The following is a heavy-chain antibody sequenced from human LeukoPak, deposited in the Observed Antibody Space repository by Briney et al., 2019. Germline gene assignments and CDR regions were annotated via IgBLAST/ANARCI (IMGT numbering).Heavy chain of an antibody. J-gene: IGHJ4*02. CDR2: ISSSSTI. CDR1: GFTFSSYS. V-gene: IGHV3-48*01. CDR3: ARELELDY. Sequence: GGSLRLSCAASGFTFSSYSMNWVRQAPGKGLEWVSYISSSSTIYYADSVKGRFTISRDNAKNSLYLQMNSLRAEDTAVYYCARELELDYWGQGTLVTVSS. D-gene: IGHD1-7*01.